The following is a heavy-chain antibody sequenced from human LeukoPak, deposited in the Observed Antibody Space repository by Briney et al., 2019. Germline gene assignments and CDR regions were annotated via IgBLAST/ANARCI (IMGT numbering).Heavy chain of an antibody. CDR2: IYHSGST. D-gene: IGHD6-13*01. V-gene: IGHV4-30-2*01. Sequence: PSETLSLTCAVSGGSISSGGYSWSWIRQPPGKGLEWIGYIYHSGSTNYNPSLKSRVTISVDTSKNQFSLKLSSVTAADTAVYYCARGAPYSSSWFGYWGQGTLVTVSS. CDR3: ARGAPYSSSWFGY. CDR1: GGSISSGGYS. J-gene: IGHJ4*02.